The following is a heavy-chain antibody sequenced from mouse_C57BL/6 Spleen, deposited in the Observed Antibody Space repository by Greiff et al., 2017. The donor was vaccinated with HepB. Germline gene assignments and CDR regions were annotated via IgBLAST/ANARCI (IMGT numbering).Heavy chain of an antibody. J-gene: IGHJ1*03. CDR1: EYEFPSHD. CDR2: INSDGGST. V-gene: IGHV5-2*01. Sequence: EVKLVESGGGLVQPGESLKLSCESNEYEFPSHDMSWVRKTPEKRLELVAAINSDGGSTYYPDTMERRFIISRDNTKKTLYLQMSSLRSENTALYYGARHYDAYRGYFEGWGTGTTVTVAS. D-gene: IGHD2-3*01. CDR3: ARHYDAYRGYFEG.